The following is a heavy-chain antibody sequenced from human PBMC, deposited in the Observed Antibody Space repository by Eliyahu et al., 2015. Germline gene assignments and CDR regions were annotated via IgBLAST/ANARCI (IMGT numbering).Heavy chain of an antibody. CDR1: GGSFSGYY. J-gene: IGHJ4*02. Sequence: QVQLQQWGAGLLKPSETLSLTCAVYGGSFSGYYWSWXRXPPGKGLEWIGEINHSGSTNYNPSLKSRVTTSVDTSKNQFSLKLSSVTAADTAVYYCARYRISSSSDYFDYWGQGTLVTVSS. D-gene: IGHD6-13*01. V-gene: IGHV4-34*01. CDR2: INHSGST. CDR3: ARYRISSSSDYFDY.